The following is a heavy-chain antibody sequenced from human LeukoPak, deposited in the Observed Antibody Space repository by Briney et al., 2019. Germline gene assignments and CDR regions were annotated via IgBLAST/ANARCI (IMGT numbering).Heavy chain of an antibody. V-gene: IGHV1-46*01. CDR2: VNPSGGST. J-gene: IGHJ4*02. D-gene: IGHD5-18*01. CDR3: ARAPRIHQIDY. CDR1: GYTFTSYY. Sequence: GASVKVSCKASGYTFTSYYMHWVRQAPGQGLEWMGIVNPSGGSTSYAQKFQGRVTMTRDTSTSTVYMELSSLRSEDTAVYYCARAPRIHQIDYWGQGTLVTVSS.